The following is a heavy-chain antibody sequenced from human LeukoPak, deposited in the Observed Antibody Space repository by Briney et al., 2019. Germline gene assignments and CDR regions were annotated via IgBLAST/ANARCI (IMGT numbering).Heavy chain of an antibody. Sequence: GGSLRLSCAASGFTFSSYSMNWVRQAPGKGLEWVSSISSSSSYIYYADSVKGRFTISRDNAKNSLYLQMNSLRAEDTAVYYCAKDFYGYYYYYYMDVWGKGTTVTVSS. CDR3: AKDFYGYYYYYYMDV. J-gene: IGHJ6*03. D-gene: IGHD2/OR15-2a*01. CDR1: GFTFSSYS. V-gene: IGHV3-21*01. CDR2: ISSSSSYI.